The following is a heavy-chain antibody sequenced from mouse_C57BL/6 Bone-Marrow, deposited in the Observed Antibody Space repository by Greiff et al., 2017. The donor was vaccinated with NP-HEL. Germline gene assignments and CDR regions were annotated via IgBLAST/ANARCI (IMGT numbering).Heavy chain of an antibody. CDR3: ARDGNYYFDY. CDR1: GYTFTSYW. Sequence: QVQLQQPGAELVRPGTSVKLSCKASGYTFTSYWMHWVKQRPGQGLEWIGVIDPSDSYTNYNQKFKGKATLTVDTSSSTAYMQLSSLTSEDSAVYYCARDGNYYFDYWGKGTTLTVSS. J-gene: IGHJ2*01. V-gene: IGHV1-59*01. CDR2: IDPSDSYT. D-gene: IGHD2-1*01.